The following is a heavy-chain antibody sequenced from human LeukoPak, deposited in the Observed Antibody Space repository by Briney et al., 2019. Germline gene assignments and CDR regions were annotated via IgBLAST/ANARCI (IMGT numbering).Heavy chain of an antibody. CDR3: ATCSGGSCSYGY. CDR1: GGTFSSYA. CDR2: IIPIFGTA. Sequence: SVKVSCKASGGTFSSYAISWVRQAPGPGLEWMGRIIPIFGTANYAQKFQGRVTITTDESTSTAYMELSSLRSEDTAVYYCATCSGGSCSYGYWGQGTLVTVSS. J-gene: IGHJ4*02. D-gene: IGHD2-15*01. V-gene: IGHV1-69*05.